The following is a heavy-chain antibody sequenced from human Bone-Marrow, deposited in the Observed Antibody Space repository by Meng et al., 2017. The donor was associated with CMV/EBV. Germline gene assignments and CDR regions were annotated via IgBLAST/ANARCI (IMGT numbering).Heavy chain of an antibody. Sequence: GGSLRLSCAASGFTFSSYSMNWVRQAPGKGLEWVSSISSSSSYIYYADSVKGRFTISRDNAKNSLYLQMNSLRAEDTAVYYCARARLRGVVVPAATLNWFAPWGQGSLVTFAS. J-gene: IGHJ5*02. V-gene: IGHV3-21*01. CDR1: GFTFSSYS. CDR2: ISSSSSYI. CDR3: ARARLRGVVVPAATLNWFAP. D-gene: IGHD2-2*01.